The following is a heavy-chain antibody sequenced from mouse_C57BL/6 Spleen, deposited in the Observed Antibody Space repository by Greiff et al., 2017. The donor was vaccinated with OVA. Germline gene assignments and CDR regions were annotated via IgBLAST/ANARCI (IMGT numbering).Heavy chain of an antibody. CDR3: ARYGSRIYYAMDY. D-gene: IGHD1-1*01. CDR2: ISGGGGNT. CDR1: GFTFSSYT. V-gene: IGHV5-9*01. Sequence: EVQLVESGGGLVKPGGSLKLSCAASGFTFSSYTTSWVRQTPEKRLEWVATISGGGGNTYYPDSVKGRFTISRDNAKNTLYLQMSSLRSEDTALYYCARYGSRIYYAMDYWGQGTSVTVSS. J-gene: IGHJ4*01.